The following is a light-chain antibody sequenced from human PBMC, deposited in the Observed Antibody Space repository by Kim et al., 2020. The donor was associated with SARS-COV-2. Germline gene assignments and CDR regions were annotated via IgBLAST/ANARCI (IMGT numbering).Light chain of an antibody. CDR2: EVT. CDR1: SSDVRHTNL. J-gene: IGLJ2*01. V-gene: IGLV2-23*02. CDR3: CSYAKTRTLV. Sequence: QAITIASTGNSSDVRHTNLVSWYQQHPGKAPKVIIYEVTKRPSGVSNRFSGFQSGSTASLTISGLQSEDEADYYCCSYAKTRTLVFGGGTKVTVL.